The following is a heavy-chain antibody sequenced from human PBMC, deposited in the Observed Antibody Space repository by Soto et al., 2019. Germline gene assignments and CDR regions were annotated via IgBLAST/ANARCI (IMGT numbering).Heavy chain of an antibody. CDR3: ARDLLDTTVDYYFDS. Sequence: SETLSLTCTVSGGSLSSGTYYWSWIRQPPGKGLEWIGYIYHSGSSQSNPSLKSRVTISIDTSKNQFSLELRSVTAADTAVYYCARDLLDTTVDYYFDSWGPGRLVTVS. J-gene: IGHJ4*02. V-gene: IGHV4-30-4*01. CDR2: IYHSGSS. CDR1: GGSLSSGTYY. D-gene: IGHD4-17*01.